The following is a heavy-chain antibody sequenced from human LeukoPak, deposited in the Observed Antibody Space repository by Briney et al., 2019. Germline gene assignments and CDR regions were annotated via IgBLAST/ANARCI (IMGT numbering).Heavy chain of an antibody. J-gene: IGHJ6*02. CDR1: GFTFSSYS. V-gene: IGHV3-21*01. D-gene: IGHD3-10*01. Sequence: GGSLRLSCAASGFTFSSYSMNWVRQAPGKGLEWVSSISSSSSYIYYADSVKGRFTISRDNAKNSLYLQMNSLRAEDTAVYYCARDHKVPVLLWFGDRRRNPYYYYGMDVWGQGTTVTVSS. CDR2: ISSSSSYI. CDR3: ARDHKVPVLLWFGDRRRNPYYYYGMDV.